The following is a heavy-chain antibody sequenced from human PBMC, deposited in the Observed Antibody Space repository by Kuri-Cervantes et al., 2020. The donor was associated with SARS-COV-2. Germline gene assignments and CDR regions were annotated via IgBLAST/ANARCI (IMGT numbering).Heavy chain of an antibody. CDR3: ARDMACTSTSCYGFDY. CDR2: IWYDGSNK. V-gene: IGHV3-33*08. Sequence: LSLTCAASGFTFSSYGMHWVRQAPGKGLEWVAVIWYDGSNKYCADSVKGRFTISRDNSKNTLYLQMNSLSAEDTAVYYCARDMACTSTSCYGFDYWGQGTLVTVSS. CDR1: GFTFSSYG. D-gene: IGHD2-2*01. J-gene: IGHJ4*02.